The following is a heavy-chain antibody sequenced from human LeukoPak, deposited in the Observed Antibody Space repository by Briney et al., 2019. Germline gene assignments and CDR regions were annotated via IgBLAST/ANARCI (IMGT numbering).Heavy chain of an antibody. V-gene: IGHV4-39*07. CDR1: GGSISSYY. CDR2: IYYSGST. D-gene: IGHD5-18*01. J-gene: IGHJ4*02. CDR3: ARDLRLEGYSYGYNY. Sequence: SETLSLTCTVSGGSISSYYWGWIRQPPGKGLEWIGSIYYSGSTYYNPSLKSRVTISVDTSKNQFSLKLSSVTAADTAVYYCARDLRLEGYSYGYNYWGQGTLVTVSS.